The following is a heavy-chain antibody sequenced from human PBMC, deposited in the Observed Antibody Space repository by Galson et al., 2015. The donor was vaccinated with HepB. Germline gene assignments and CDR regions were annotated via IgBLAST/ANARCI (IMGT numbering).Heavy chain of an antibody. J-gene: IGHJ6*02. CDR2: IRSKAYGGTT. D-gene: IGHD2-2*01. Sequence: SLRLSCAASGFTFGDYAMRWFRQAPGKGLEWVGFIRSKAYGGTTEYAASVKGRLTISRDDSKSIAYLQMNSLKTEDTAVYYCTRDGGVGYCSSTSCYHYYYGMDVWGQGTTVTVSS. CDR1: GFTFGDYA. CDR3: TRDGGVGYCSSTSCYHYYYGMDV. V-gene: IGHV3-49*03.